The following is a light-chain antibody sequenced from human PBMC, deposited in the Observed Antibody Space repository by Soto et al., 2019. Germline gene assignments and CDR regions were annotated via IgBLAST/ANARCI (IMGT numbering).Light chain of an antibody. J-gene: IGKJ1*01. CDR3: QQTYSTPGT. CDR2: VAS. CDR1: LSISTY. V-gene: IGKV1-39*01. Sequence: DIQMTQSPSSLSASVVDRVTITCRASLSISTYLNWYQQRPGQAPKLLIYVASTLHGGVPSRFSGSGSGTDFTLTISGLQAEDFATYYCQQTYSTPGTFGQGTKVDIK.